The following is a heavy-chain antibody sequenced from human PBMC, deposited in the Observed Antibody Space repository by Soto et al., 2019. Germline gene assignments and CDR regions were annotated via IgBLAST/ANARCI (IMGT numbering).Heavy chain of an antibody. D-gene: IGHD3-10*01. CDR1: GGSISSSSYY. J-gene: IGHJ3*02. Sequence: QLQLQESGPGLVKPSETLSLTCTVSGGSISSSSYYWGWIRQPPGKGLEWIGSIYYSGSTYYNPSLTSRVPLSVDASKTQFSRRLSTVTDAVTSVYYCATPDTTITMVRGDTRSCAFDIWGRGTMVTVCS. CDR3: ATPDTTITMVRGDTRSCAFDI. CDR2: IYYSGST. V-gene: IGHV4-39*01.